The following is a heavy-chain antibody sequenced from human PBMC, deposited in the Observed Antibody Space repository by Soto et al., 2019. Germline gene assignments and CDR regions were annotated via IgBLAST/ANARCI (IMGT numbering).Heavy chain of an antibody. V-gene: IGHV3-9*01. CDR3: AKVRYSSGWMYYFDY. CDR2: ISWNSGSV. Sequence: EVQLVESGGGLVQPGRSLRLSCAASGFTFDDYAMHWVRQAPGKGLEWVSGISWNSGSVGYPDSVKGRFTISRDNAKNSLYLQMNSLRAEDTALYYCAKVRYSSGWMYYFDYWGQGTLVTVSS. CDR1: GFTFDDYA. J-gene: IGHJ4*02. D-gene: IGHD6-19*01.